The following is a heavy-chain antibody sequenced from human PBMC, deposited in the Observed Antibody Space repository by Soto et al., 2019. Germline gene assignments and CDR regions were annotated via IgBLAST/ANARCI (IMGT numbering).Heavy chain of an antibody. V-gene: IGHV3-23*01. J-gene: IGHJ4*02. Sequence: GGSLRLSCAASGFTFSSYAMSWVRQAPGKGLEWVSAISGSGGSTYYADSVKGRFTISRDNSKNTLYLQMNSLRAEDTAVYYCAKDGAGKRGYSYGFFIHWGQGTLVTVS. D-gene: IGHD5-18*01. CDR1: GFTFSSYA. CDR3: AKDGAGKRGYSYGFFIH. CDR2: ISGSGGST.